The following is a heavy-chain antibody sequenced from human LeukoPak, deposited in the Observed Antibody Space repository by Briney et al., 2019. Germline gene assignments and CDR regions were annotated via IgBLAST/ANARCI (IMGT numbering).Heavy chain of an antibody. CDR2: INHSGST. CDR1: GGSFSGYY. D-gene: IGHD2-2*02. Sequence: SETLSLTCAVYGGSFSGYYWSWIRQAPGKGLEWIGEINHSGSTNYNPSLKSRVTISVDTSKNQFSLKLSSVTAADTAVYYCARSRYCSSTSCYITSIRKSFDPWGQGTLVTVSS. V-gene: IGHV4-34*01. CDR3: ARSRYCSSTSCYITSIRKSFDP. J-gene: IGHJ5*02.